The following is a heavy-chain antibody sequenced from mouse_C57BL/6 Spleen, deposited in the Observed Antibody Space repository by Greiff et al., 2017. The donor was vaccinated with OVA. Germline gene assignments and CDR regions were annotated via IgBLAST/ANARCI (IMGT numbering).Heavy chain of an antibody. CDR3: ARGYYYGSSYRYFDV. CDR1: GYTFTSYW. Sequence: QVQLQQPGTELVKPGASVKLSCKASGYTFTSYWMHWVKQRPGQGLEWIGNINPSNGGTNYNEKFKSKATLTVDKSSSTAYMQLSSLTSEDSAVYDSARGYYYGSSYRYFDVWGTGTTVTVSS. J-gene: IGHJ1*03. D-gene: IGHD1-1*01. CDR2: INPSNGGT. V-gene: IGHV1-53*01.